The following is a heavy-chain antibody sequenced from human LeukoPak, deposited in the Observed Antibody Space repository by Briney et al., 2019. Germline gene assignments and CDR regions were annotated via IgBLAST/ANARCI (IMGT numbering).Heavy chain of an antibody. CDR2: INPNSGGT. J-gene: IGHJ3*02. D-gene: IGHD1-26*01. Sequence: GASVKVSCKASGYTFTGYYMHWVRQAPGQGLEWMGWINPNSGGTNYAQKFQGRVIMTRDTSISTAYMELNRLRSDDTAVYYCARPWSYFSDDAFDIWGQGTMVTVSS. V-gene: IGHV1-2*02. CDR3: ARPWSYFSDDAFDI. CDR1: GYTFTGYY.